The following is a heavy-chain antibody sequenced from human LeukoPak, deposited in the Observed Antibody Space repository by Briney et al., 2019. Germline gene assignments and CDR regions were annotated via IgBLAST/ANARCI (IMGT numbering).Heavy chain of an antibody. Sequence: PGGSRRLSCAASGFTFSSYAMSWVRQAPGKGVEWVSAISGSGGSAYYADSVKGRFTISRDNSKNTLYLQMNSLRAEDTAVYYCAKAYDILTGYYRGADGLGAFDIWGQGTMVTVSS. CDR3: AKAYDILTGYYRGADGLGAFDI. D-gene: IGHD3-9*01. V-gene: IGHV3-23*01. J-gene: IGHJ3*02. CDR1: GFTFSSYA. CDR2: ISGSGGSA.